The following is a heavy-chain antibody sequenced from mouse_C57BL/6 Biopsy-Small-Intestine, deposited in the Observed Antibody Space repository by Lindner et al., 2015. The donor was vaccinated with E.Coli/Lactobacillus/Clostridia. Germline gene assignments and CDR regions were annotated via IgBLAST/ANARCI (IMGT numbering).Heavy chain of an antibody. V-gene: IGHV1-22*01. Sequence: VQLQESGPELVKPGASVKISCKASGYSFTDYNMHWVKQSHGKSLEWIGYINPNNGGTSYNQKFKGKATLTVNKSSSTAYMELRSLTSEDPAVYYCARRGDYSAWFAYWGQGTLVTVSA. CDR2: INPNNGGT. CDR1: GYSFTDYN. D-gene: IGHD2-4*01. CDR3: ARRGDYSAWFAY. J-gene: IGHJ3*01.